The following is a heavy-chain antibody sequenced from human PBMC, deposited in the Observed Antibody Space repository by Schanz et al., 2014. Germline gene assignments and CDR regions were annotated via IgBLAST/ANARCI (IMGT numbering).Heavy chain of an antibody. CDR2: ISDSGDST. CDR1: GFTFSSYC. J-gene: IGHJ4*02. Sequence: EVQLVESGGGLVQPGGSLRLSCAASGFTFSSYCINWVRQAPGKGLEWVSDISDSGDSTHYADSVKGRFTISRDNAKNSLFLQMKSLRAEDTAVYYCARLDSSSWYPRYWGQGTLVTVSS. V-gene: IGHV3-48*04. CDR3: ARLDSSSWYPRY. D-gene: IGHD6-13*01.